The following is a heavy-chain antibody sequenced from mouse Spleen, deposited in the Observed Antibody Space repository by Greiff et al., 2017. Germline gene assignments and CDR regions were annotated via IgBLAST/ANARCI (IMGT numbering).Heavy chain of an antibody. CDR2: ISNLAYSI. D-gene: IGHD2-3*01. CDR1: GFTFSDYG. J-gene: IGHJ2*01. CDR3: ARDDGYFDY. V-gene: IGHV5-15*02. Sequence: EVKLMESGGGLVKPGGSLKLSCAASGFTFSDYGMAWVRQAPGKGPEWVAFISNLAYSIYYADTVTGRFTISRENAKNTLYLEMSSLRSEDTAMYYCARDDGYFDYWGQGTTLTVSS.